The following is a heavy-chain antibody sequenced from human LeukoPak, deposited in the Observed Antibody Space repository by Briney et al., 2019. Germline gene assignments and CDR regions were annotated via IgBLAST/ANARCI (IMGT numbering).Heavy chain of an antibody. J-gene: IGHJ5*02. CDR1: GFTVSSNY. CDR3: ARIRRFPTWFDP. V-gene: IGHV3-66*01. Sequence: GGSLRLSCAASGFTVSSNYMSWVRQAPGKGLEWVSVIYSGGSTYYADSVKGRFTISRDNSKNTLYLQMNSLRAEDTAVYYCARIRRFPTWFDPWGRGTLVTVSS. D-gene: IGHD2-21*01. CDR2: IYSGGST.